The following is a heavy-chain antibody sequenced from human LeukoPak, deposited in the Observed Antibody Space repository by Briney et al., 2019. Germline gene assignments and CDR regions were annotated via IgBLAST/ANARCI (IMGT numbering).Heavy chain of an antibody. V-gene: IGHV4-34*01. D-gene: IGHD3-10*01. CDR2: INHSGST. Sequence: PSETLSLTCAVYGGSFSGYYWSWIRQPPGKGLEWIGEINHSGSTNYNPSLKSRVTISVDTSKNQFSLKLSSVTAADTAVYYCARGGSYYGSGSYSTLNYYYYYMDVWGKGTTVTVSS. J-gene: IGHJ6*03. CDR1: GGSFSGYY. CDR3: ARGGSYYGSGSYSTLNYYYYYMDV.